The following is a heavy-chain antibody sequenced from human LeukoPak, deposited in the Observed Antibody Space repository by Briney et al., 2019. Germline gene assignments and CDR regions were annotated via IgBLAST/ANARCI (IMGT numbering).Heavy chain of an antibody. CDR2: IHPGGML. V-gene: IGHV4-31*03. D-gene: IGHD3-22*01. Sequence: SETLSLTCTVSGASFNSDDQYWNWIRQSPGKGLEWIGSIHPGGMLYNNPSLESRATMSRDTSKNQFSLNLNSVTAADTAVYFCSRGLDSRKLGYWGQGILVTVSS. CDR1: GASFNSDDQY. J-gene: IGHJ4*02. CDR3: SRGLDSRKLGY.